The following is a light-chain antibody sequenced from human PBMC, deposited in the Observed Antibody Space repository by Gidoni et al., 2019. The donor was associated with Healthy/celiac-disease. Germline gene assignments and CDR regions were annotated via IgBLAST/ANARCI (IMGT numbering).Light chain of an antibody. J-gene: IGLJ3*02. CDR2: ENN. CDR3: GTWDSSLSAGV. CDR1: SSNIGNNY. V-gene: IGLV1-51*02. Sequence: QSVLTQPPSASAAPGQKVTISCSGSSSNIGNNYVSWYQQLPGTAPKLLIYENNKRPSGIPDRFSGSKSATSATLGITGLQTGDEADYYCGTWDSSLSAGVFGGGTKLTVL.